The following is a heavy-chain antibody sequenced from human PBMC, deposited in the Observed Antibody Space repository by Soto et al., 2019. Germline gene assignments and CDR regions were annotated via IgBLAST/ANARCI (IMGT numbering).Heavy chain of an antibody. V-gene: IGHV4-30-4*01. CDR3: ATESGSTYGYFDH. J-gene: IGHJ4*02. CDR1: GGSVSSGSYY. Sequence: PSETLSLTCTVSGGSVSSGSYYWTWIRQSPGKGLEWIGYISNSGSTGYNPSLKTRLSMSVDRSKNQFTLRLTSVTAADTAVYFCATESGSTYGYFDHWGQGTQVTAPQ. CDR2: ISNSGST. D-gene: IGHD5-18*01.